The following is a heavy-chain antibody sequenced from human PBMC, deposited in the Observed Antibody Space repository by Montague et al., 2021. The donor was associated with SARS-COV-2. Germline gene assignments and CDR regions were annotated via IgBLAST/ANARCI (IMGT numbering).Heavy chain of an antibody. J-gene: IGHJ6*02. CDR1: GGSISGYY. Sequence: SETLSLTCTVSGGSISGYYWNWIRQPPGKGLEWIGHIYSSGSTNXNPSLKSRVTMSVDTSKNQLSLNLSSVTAADTAVYYCARDSLVASYYYYGVDVWGHGTTVTVAS. D-gene: IGHD2-2*01. V-gene: IGHV4-59*13. CDR2: IYSSGST. CDR3: ARDSLVASYYYYGVDV.